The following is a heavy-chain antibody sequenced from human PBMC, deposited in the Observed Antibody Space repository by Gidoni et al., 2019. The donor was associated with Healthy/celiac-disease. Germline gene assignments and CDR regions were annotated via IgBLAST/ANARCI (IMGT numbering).Heavy chain of an antibody. V-gene: IGHV3-23*01. CDR3: AKDRGIAAPPFGED. Sequence: EVQLLESGGGLVQPGGSLRLSWEASGFTFSSYAMSWVRQDPGKGLEWVSAISGSGGSTYYADSVKGRFTISRDNSKNTLYLQMNSLRAEDTAVYYCAKDRGIAAPPFGEDWGQGTLVTVSS. J-gene: IGHJ4*02. D-gene: IGHD6-13*01. CDR2: ISGSGGST. CDR1: GFTFSSYA.